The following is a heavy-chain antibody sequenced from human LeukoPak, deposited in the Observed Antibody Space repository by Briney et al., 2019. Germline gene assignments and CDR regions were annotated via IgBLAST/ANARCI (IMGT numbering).Heavy chain of an antibody. J-gene: IGHJ4*02. CDR3: ARDGHELGPGSYWGYYFDY. CDR1: GGSFSGYY. D-gene: IGHD3-10*01. V-gene: IGHV4-34*01. CDR2: INHSGST. Sequence: SETLSLTCAVYGGSFSGYYWSWIRQPPGKGLEWIGEINHSGSTNYNPSLKSRVTISVDTSKNQFSLKLSSVTAADTAVYYCARDGHELGPGSYWGYYFDYWGQGTLVTVSS.